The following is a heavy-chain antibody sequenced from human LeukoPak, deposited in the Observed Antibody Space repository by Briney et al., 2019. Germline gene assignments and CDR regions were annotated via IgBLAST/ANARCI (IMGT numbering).Heavy chain of an antibody. D-gene: IGHD2/OR15-2a*01. J-gene: IGHJ4*02. CDR3: VTFYETY. Sequence: GGSLRLSCAASGTYWMHWVRQAPGKGLVWVSHINSDGSWTGYADSVKGRFTISKDNAKNTVSLQMNNLRAEDTAVYYCVTFYETYWGRGTLVTVSS. CDR2: INSDGSWT. V-gene: IGHV3-74*01. CDR1: GTYW.